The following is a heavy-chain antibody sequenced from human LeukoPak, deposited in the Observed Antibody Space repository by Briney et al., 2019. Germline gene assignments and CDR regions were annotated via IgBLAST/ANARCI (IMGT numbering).Heavy chain of an antibody. V-gene: IGHV3-15*07. Sequence: GSLRLSCAASGFSFSNAWMNWVRQAPGKGLEWVGRILSKTSGGTTDYATPVKGRFTISRDDSKNMLYLHMNSLQIEDTAVYYCADYYASGSYPPWGQGTLVTVSS. D-gene: IGHD3-10*01. J-gene: IGHJ5*02. CDR2: ILSKTSGGTT. CDR1: GFSFSNAW. CDR3: ADYYASGSYPP.